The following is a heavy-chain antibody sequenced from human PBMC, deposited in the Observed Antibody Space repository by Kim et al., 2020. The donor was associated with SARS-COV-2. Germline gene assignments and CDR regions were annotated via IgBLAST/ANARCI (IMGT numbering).Heavy chain of an antibody. D-gene: IGHD1-26*01. CDR2: IYYSGST. Sequence: SETLSLTCTVSGGSISSSSYYWGWIRQPPGKGLEWIGSIYYSGSTYYNPSLKSRVTISVDTSKNQLSLKMSSVTAADTAVYYCARWRIVGATRGFDYWGQGTLVPGSS. CDR3: ARWRIVGATRGFDY. CDR1: GGSISSSSYY. J-gene: IGHJ4*02. V-gene: IGHV4-39*01.